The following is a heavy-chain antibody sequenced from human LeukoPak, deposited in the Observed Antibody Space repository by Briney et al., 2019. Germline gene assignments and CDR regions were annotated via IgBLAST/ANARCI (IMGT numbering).Heavy chain of an antibody. CDR2: IKQDGSEK. D-gene: IGHD3-3*02. V-gene: IGHV3-7*01. J-gene: IGHJ4*02. CDR3: ARNRSLAY. Sequence: PGGSLRLSCVASGLTSSSYWMSWVRQAPGKGLEWVANIKQDGSEKYYVDSVKGRFTISRDNAKNSLYLQMNSLRAEDTAVYYCARNRSLAYWGQGTLVTVSS. CDR1: GLTSSSYW.